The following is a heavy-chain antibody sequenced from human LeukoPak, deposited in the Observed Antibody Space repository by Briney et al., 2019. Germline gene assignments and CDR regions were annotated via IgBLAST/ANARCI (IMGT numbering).Heavy chain of an antibody. D-gene: IGHD3-16*01. CDR1: GVSISTTYW. CDR3: TRGAGWLIDY. CDR2: IYHNGNT. Sequence: SETLSLTCAVSGVSISTTYWWTWVRPPPGKGLEWIGQIYHNGNTNYNPSLKSRVTMSLDKSKNQFSLKLNSLTAADTAVYYCTRGAGWLIDYWGQGILVTVSS. V-gene: IGHV4-4*02. J-gene: IGHJ4*02.